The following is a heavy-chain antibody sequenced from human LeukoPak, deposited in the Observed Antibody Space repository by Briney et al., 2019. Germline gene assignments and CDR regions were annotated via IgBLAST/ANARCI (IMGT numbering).Heavy chain of an antibody. CDR1: GGSISSYY. CDR2: IDYSGST. V-gene: IGHV4-59*01. Sequence: PSETLSLTCTVSGGSISSYYWSWIRQPPGKVLDWIGYIDYSGSTNYNPSLKSRVTISVDTSKNQFSLSLSSVIAADTAVYYCARSGPSGSYYNWFDPWGQGTLVAVSS. CDR3: ARSGPSGSYYNWFDP. D-gene: IGHD1-26*01. J-gene: IGHJ5*02.